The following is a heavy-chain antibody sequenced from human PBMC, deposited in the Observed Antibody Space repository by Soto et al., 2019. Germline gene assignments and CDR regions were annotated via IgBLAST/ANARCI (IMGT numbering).Heavy chain of an antibody. CDR2: INSGGSST. Sequence: GGSLRLSCAASGFTFSSYWMHWVRQAPGKGLVWVSRINSGGSSTSYADSVKGRFTISRDNSKNTLYLQMNSLRAEDTAVYYCAIWGSGYLRAFDIWGQGTMVTVSS. CDR1: GFTFSSYW. D-gene: IGHD5-12*01. V-gene: IGHV3-74*01. J-gene: IGHJ3*02. CDR3: AIWGSGYLRAFDI.